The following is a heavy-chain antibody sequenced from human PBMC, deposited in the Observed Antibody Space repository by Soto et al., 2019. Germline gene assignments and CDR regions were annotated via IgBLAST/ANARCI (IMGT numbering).Heavy chain of an antibody. Sequence: DVQLLESGGGLVQPEGSLRLSCAASGFTFSSYAMGWVRQGPGKGLEWVAVVSIGGSTHYADSVRGRFTISRDNSMNSLSLQMTSLTAEDTAVYFCAKRRGAGGHFDYWGQGALVTVSS. J-gene: IGHJ4*02. D-gene: IGHD2-15*01. CDR2: VSIGGST. CDR1: GFTFSSYA. CDR3: AKRRGAGGHFDY. V-gene: IGHV3-23*01.